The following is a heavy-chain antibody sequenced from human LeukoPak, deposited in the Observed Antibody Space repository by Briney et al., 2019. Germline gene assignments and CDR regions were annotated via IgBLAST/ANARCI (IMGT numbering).Heavy chain of an antibody. J-gene: IGHJ5*02. D-gene: IGHD3-22*01. CDR3: ARDSGYDSSGHGVGWFDP. CDR2: INPNSGGT. V-gene: IGHV1-2*02. Sequence: ASVKVSCKASGYTFTGYYMHWVRQAPGQGLEWMGWINPNSGGTNYAQKFQGRVTMTRDTSISTAYMELSRLRSDDTAVYYCARDSGYDSSGHGVGWFDPWGQGTLVTVSS. CDR1: GYTFTGYY.